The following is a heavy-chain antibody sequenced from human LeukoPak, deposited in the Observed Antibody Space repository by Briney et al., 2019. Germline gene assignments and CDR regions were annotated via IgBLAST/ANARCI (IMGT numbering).Heavy chain of an antibody. D-gene: IGHD2-15*01. CDR1: GFTSSSYW. V-gene: IGHV3-7*03. J-gene: IGHJ4*02. CDR3: ARVRCSGGSCYFDYFDY. CDR2: IKQDGSEK. Sequence: PGGSLRLSCAASGFTSSSYWMSWVRQAPGKGLEWVANIKQDGSEKYYVDSVKGRFTISRDNAKNSLYLQMNSLRAEDTAVYYCARVRCSGGSCYFDYFDYWGQGTLVTVSS.